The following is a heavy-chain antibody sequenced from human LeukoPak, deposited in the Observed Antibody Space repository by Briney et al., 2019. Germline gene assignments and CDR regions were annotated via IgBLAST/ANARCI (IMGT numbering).Heavy chain of an antibody. D-gene: IGHD5-12*01. Sequence: ASVKVSCKASGYTFTSYAMNWVRQAPGQGLEWMGWINTNTGNPTYAQGFTGRFVFSLDTSVSTAYLQISSLKAEDTAVSYCARTSGIVATLDAFDIWGQGTMVTVSS. J-gene: IGHJ3*02. V-gene: IGHV7-4-1*02. CDR1: GYTFTSYA. CDR3: ARTSGIVATLDAFDI. CDR2: INTNTGNP.